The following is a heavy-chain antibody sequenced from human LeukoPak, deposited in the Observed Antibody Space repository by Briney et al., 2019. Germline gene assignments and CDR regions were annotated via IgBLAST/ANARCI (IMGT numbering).Heavy chain of an antibody. CDR2: IYSGGST. J-gene: IGHJ6*02. CDR1: GFTFSSNY. CDR3: ASMGMDV. V-gene: IGHV3-66*01. Sequence: GALRLSCAASGFTFSSNYMSWVRQAPGKGVEGVSVIYSGGSTYYSDSVKGRFTISRDNSKNKQYLEMKSVRAEDTAVYYCASMGMDVWGQGTTVTVSS.